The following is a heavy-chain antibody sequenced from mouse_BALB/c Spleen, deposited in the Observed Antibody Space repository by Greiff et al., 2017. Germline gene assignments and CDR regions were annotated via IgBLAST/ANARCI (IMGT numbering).Heavy chain of an antibody. CDR1: GFTFSSYA. D-gene: IGHD1-1*01. CDR3: ARGYYYGSNYAMDY. J-gene: IGHJ4*01. CDR2: ISSGGST. V-gene: IGHV5-6-5*01. Sequence: DVKLVESGGGLVKPGGSLKLSCAASGFTFSSYAMSWVRQTPEKRLEWVASISSGGSTYYPDSVKGRFTISRDNARNILYLQMSSLRSEDTAMYYCARGYYYGSNYAMDYWGQGTSVTVSS.